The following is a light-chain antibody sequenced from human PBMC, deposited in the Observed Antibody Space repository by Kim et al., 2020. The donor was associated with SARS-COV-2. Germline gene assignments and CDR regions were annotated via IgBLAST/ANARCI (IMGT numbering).Light chain of an antibody. CDR2: AAS. V-gene: IGKV3-15*01. CDR3: QQYHDWYT. J-gene: IGKJ2*01. CDR1: QSINSN. Sequence: EIVMTQSPATLSVSPGGRATLSCRASQSINSNLDWYQQRPGQAPRLLIYAASTRATGVPARFSGSGSGTEFTLTISSLQSEDLAVYYCQQYHDWYTFGQGTKLEI.